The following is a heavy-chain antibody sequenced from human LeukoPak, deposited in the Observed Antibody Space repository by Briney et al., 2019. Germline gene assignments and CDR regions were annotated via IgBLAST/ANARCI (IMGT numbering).Heavy chain of an antibody. J-gene: IGHJ4*02. CDR2: IYSGGTT. CDR1: AFNVSNNY. CDR3: ARDGIGYGGYFDL. V-gene: IGHV3-53*01. Sequence: GGSLRLSCAASAFNVSNNYMSWVRQAPGKGLEWVSVIYSGGTTYYADSVKGRFTISRDNSKNTLYLQMNSLRAEDTAVYYCARDGIGYGGYFDLWGQGTLVTVSS. D-gene: IGHD5-12*01.